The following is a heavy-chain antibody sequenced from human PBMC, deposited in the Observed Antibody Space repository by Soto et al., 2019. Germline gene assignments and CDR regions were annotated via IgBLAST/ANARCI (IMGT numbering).Heavy chain of an antibody. CDR1: GGSFSGYY. CDR2: INHSGST. V-gene: IGHV4-34*01. CDR3: ARGDSSSWYRGRTFQH. J-gene: IGHJ1*01. Sequence: QVQLQQWGAGLLKPSETLSLTCAVYGGSFSGYYWSWIRQPPGKGLEWIGEINHSGSTNYNPSLKIRVTISVDPSKSQFSRKPSSVTAADTAVYYCARGDSSSWYRGRTFQHWGQGTLVTVSS. D-gene: IGHD6-13*01.